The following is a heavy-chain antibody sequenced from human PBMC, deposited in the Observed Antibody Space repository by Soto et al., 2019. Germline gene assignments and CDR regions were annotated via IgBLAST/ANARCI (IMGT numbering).Heavy chain of an antibody. Sequence: GGAPRLSCVELGFTFIIYGMHWVRQAPGKGLEWVAVIWYDGSNKYYADSVKGRFTISRDNSKNTLYLQMNSLRAEDTAVYYCARDLNWFDPWGQGTLVTVSS. V-gene: IGHV3-33*01. J-gene: IGHJ5*02. CDR3: ARDLNWFDP. CDR2: IWYDGSNK. CDR1: GFTFIIYG.